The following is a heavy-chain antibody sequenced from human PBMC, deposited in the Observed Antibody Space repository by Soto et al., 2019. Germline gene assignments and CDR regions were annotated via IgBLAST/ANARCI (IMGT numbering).Heavy chain of an antibody. CDR1: RFTLTSYY. CDR3: ARGCYYYNVWGKLSHYGLDK. CDR2: INPSGGSI. D-gene: IGHD3-16*01. J-gene: IGHJ6*02. V-gene: IGHV1-46*01. Sequence: APVKGCCKAPRFTLTSYYMHWVRQATGQGIEWMGIINPSGGSISYAQKFQGRVTMTADKSTRTVYLDLRSLNSKDTTVYYCARGCYYYNVWGKLSHYGLDKWGQGTSVTVSS.